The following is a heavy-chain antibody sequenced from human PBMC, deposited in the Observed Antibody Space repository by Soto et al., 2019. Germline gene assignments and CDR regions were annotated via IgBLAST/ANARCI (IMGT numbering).Heavy chain of an antibody. CDR2: IHHSGNS. V-gene: IGHV4-4*02. CDR1: GDSISSDKW. D-gene: IGHD6-25*01. CDR3: ARGERQQQRDY. J-gene: IGHJ4*02. Sequence: SETLSVTYAVSGDSISSDKWWSWVRQPPGKGLEWIGEIHHSGNSNYNPSLKSRVIISVDKSENQFSLNLSSVTDADTAVYYCARGERQQQRDYWGQGTLVTVS.